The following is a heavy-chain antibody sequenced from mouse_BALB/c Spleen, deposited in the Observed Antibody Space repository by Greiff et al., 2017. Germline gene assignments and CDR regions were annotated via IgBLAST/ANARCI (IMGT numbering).Heavy chain of an antibody. CDR1: GFTFSDYY. V-gene: IGHV5-4*02. D-gene: IGHD2-2*01. CDR3: ARADYYGYGRDAMDY. J-gene: IGHJ4*01. CDR2: ISDGGSYT. Sequence: EVKLEESGGGLVKPGGSLKLSCAASGFTFSDYYMYWVRQTPEKRLEWVATISDGGSYTYYPDSVKGRFTISRDNAKNNLYLQMSSLKSEDTAMYYCARADYYGYGRDAMDYWGQGTSVTVSS.